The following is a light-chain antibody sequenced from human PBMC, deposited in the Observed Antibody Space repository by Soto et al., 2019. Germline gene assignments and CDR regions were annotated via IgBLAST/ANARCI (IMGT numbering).Light chain of an antibody. J-gene: IGLJ3*02. CDR3: VLYMGNGISV. CDR2: STN. V-gene: IGLV8-61*01. Sequence: QAVVTQEPSFSVSPGRTVTLTCGLSSGSVSTSYYPSWYPLTPGQAPRTLIYSTNTRSSGVPNRFSGSILENKAALTITGAQADDESDYYCVLYMGNGISVFGGGTKLTVL. CDR1: SGSVSTSYY.